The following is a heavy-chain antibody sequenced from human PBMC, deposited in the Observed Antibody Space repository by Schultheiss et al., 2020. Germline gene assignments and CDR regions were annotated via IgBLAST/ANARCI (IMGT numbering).Heavy chain of an antibody. CDR1: GFTFSSYA. J-gene: IGHJ6*02. V-gene: IGHV3-33*06. D-gene: IGHD3-3*01. Sequence: GGSLRLSCAASGFTFSSYAMHWVRQAPGKGLEWVAVIWYDGSNKYYADSVKGRFTISRDNSQNTLYLQMNSLRAEDTAVYYCAKDQDRFLEWLLGYGMDVWGQGTTVTVSS. CDR2: IWYDGSNK. CDR3: AKDQDRFLEWLLGYGMDV.